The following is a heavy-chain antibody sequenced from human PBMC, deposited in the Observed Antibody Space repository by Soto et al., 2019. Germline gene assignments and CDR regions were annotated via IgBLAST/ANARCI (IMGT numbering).Heavy chain of an antibody. Sequence: PSETLSLTCAVYGGSFNGYYWNWVRQFPGKGLEWIGKINQSGDTNYNPSLKSRVTISVDTSKDQVSLRLSSVTAADTALYYCARDAPGSGFDPWGQGTLVTVSS. CDR2: INQSGDT. J-gene: IGHJ5*02. CDR3: ARDAPGSGFDP. CDR1: GGSFNGYY. V-gene: IGHV4-34*01.